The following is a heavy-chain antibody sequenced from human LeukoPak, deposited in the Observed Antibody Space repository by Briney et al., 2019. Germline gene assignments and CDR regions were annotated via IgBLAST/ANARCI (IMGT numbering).Heavy chain of an antibody. D-gene: IGHD1-26*01. CDR2: IYHSGST. CDR1: GGSISSGGYY. Sequence: SETLSLTCTVSGGSISSGGYYWSWIRQPPGKGLEWIGYIYHSGSTYYNPSLKSRVTISVDRSKNQFSLKLSSVTAADTAVYYCAREGGSYSFDYWDQGTLVTVSS. J-gene: IGHJ4*02. CDR3: AREGGSYSFDY. V-gene: IGHV4-30-2*01.